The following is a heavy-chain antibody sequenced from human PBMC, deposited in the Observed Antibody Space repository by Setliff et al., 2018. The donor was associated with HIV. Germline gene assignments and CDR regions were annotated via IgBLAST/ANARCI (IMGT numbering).Heavy chain of an antibody. J-gene: IGHJ2*01. CDR1: GGSISRHY. CDR3: ARAGDYGSGNYYDVNWYFDL. V-gene: IGHV4-59*11. D-gene: IGHD3-10*01. Sequence: SETLSLTCTVSGGSISRHYWSWIRQPPGKGLEWIGYIYHSGSTNYNPSLKSRVTILVDTSKNQFSLKMRSVTAADTAVYYCARAGDYGSGNYYDVNWYFDLWGRGTLVTVSS. CDR2: IYHSGST.